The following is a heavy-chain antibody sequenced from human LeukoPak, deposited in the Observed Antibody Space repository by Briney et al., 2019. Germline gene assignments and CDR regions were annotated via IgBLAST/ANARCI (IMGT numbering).Heavy chain of an antibody. CDR3: ARRRSSSWLDY. V-gene: IGHV5-51*01. CDR2: IYPGDSDT. CDR1: GYSSSSYW. J-gene: IGHJ4*02. D-gene: IGHD6-13*01. Sequence: GESLKISCKGSGYSSSSYWIGWVRQMPGKGLEWMGIIYPGDSDTRYSPSFQGQVTISADKSINTAYLQWSSLKASDTAMYYCARRRSSSWLDYWGQGTLVTVSS.